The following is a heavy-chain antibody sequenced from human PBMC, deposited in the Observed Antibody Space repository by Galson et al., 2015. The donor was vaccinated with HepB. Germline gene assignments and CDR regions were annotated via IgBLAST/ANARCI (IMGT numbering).Heavy chain of an antibody. CDR2: IYYSGST. CDR3: ARHGIEMATPANFDY. CDR1: GGSISSSSYY. D-gene: IGHD5-24*01. J-gene: IGHJ4*02. Sequence: LSLTCTVSGGSISSSSYYWGWIRQPPGKGLEWIGSIYYSGSTYYNPSLKSRVTISVDTSKNQFSLKLSSVTAADTAVYYCARHGIEMATPANFDYWGQGTLVTVSS. V-gene: IGHV4-39*01.